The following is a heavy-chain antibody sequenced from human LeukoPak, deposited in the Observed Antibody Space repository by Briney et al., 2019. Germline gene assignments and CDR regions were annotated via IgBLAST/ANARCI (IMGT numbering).Heavy chain of an antibody. D-gene: IGHD3-9*01. CDR2: INPNSGGT. Sequence: ASVTVSCKASGYTFTGYYMHWVRQAPGQGLEWMGWINPNSGGTNYAQKFQGRVTMTRDTSISTAYMELSRLTSDDTAVYYCARDSIKLRYFDWLSTLDYWGQGTLVTVSS. CDR1: GYTFTGYY. V-gene: IGHV1-2*02. CDR3: ARDSIKLRYFDWLSTLDY. J-gene: IGHJ4*02.